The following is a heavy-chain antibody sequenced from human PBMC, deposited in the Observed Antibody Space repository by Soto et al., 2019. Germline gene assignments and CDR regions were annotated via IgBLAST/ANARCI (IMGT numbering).Heavy chain of an antibody. CDR2: ISDRGDTT. Sequence: GGSLRLSCAASGFTISTYAMYWVRQAPGKGLEWVSAISDRGDTTHYADSVKGRFTISRDTSKNTLYLQMNTLRAEDTAVYYCAKDKPGTTSFDYWGQGTLVTVSS. D-gene: IGHD1-1*01. J-gene: IGHJ4*02. CDR3: AKDKPGTTSFDY. V-gene: IGHV3-23*01. CDR1: GFTISTYA.